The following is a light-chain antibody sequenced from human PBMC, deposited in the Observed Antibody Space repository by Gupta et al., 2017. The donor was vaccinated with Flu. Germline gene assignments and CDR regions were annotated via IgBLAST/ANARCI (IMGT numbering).Light chain of an antibody. J-gene: IGKJ2*03. Sequence: EIVMTHSPATLSVSPGERTTLSCRASQSVSSSLAWYQQKPGQAPRLLIYGASTRATGIPARFSGSGSGTEFTLTISSLQSEDFAVYYCQQYNNWPYSFGQGTRLEIQ. V-gene: IGKV3-15*01. CDR3: QQYNNWPYS. CDR2: GAS. CDR1: QSVSSS.